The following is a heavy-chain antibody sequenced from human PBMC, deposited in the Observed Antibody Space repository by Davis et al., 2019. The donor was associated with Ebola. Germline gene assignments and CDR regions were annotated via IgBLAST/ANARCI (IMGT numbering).Heavy chain of an antibody. CDR1: GGSISSYY. CDR3: ARGGNYYDSAGMLY. D-gene: IGHD3-22*01. V-gene: IGHV4-59*12. Sequence: SETLSLTCTVSGGSISSYYWSWIRQPPGKGLEWIGYIYYSGSTNYNPSLKSRITISVDTSKSQFSLKLTSVTAADTALYFCARGGNYYDSAGMLYWGQGTLVTVSS. CDR2: IYYSGST. J-gene: IGHJ4*02.